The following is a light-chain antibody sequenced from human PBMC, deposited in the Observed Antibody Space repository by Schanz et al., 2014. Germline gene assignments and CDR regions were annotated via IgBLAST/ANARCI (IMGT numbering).Light chain of an antibody. Sequence: EIVMTQSPATLSVSPGERATLSCRASQSVSSNLARYQQKPGQAPRLLIYGASTRASDFPDRFSGSGSGTDFTLTISRLEPEDFAVYYCQQRTSWPLTFGGGTKVEIK. CDR3: QQRTSWPLT. J-gene: IGKJ4*01. CDR1: QSVSSN. CDR2: GAS. V-gene: IGKV3D-15*01.